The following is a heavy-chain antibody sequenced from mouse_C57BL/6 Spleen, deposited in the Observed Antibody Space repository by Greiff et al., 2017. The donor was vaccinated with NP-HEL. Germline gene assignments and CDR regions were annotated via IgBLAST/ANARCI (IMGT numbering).Heavy chain of an antibody. CDR2: IYPGSGNT. CDR3: ARLPAVGFAY. CDR1: GYSFTSYY. V-gene: IGHV1-66*01. J-gene: IGHJ3*01. Sequence: VQLQQSGPELVKPGASVKISCKASGYSFTSYYIHWVKQRPGQGLEWIGWIYPGSGNTKYNEKFKGKATLTADTSSSTAYMQRSILTSEASVFYYCARLPAVGFAYWGQGTLVTVSA.